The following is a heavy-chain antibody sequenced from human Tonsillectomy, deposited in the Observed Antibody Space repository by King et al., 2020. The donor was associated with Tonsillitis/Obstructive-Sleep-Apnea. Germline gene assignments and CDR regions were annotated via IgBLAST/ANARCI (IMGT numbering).Heavy chain of an antibody. J-gene: IGHJ5*02. V-gene: IGHV7-4-1*02. CDR2: INTNTGNP. Sequence: QLVQSGSELKKPGASVKVYCQASGYTFTSYAMNWVRQAPGQGLEWMGWINTNTGNPTYAQGFTGRFVFSLDTSVSTAYLQISSLKAEDTAVYYCARDQWYCSGGSCYSGNNWFDPWGQGTLVTVSS. CDR3: ARDQWYCSGGSCYSGNNWFDP. CDR1: GYTFTSYA. D-gene: IGHD2-15*01.